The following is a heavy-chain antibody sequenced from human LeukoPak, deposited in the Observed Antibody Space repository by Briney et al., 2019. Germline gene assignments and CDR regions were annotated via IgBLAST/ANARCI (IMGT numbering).Heavy chain of an antibody. Sequence: GESLKISCKGSGYSFTSYCIGWVRQMPGKGLEWMGIIYPGDSDTRYSPSFQGQVTISADKSISTAYLQWSSLKASDTAMYYCAVSSDIVVVPAASFDYWGQGTLVTVSS. CDR3: AVSSDIVVVPAASFDY. J-gene: IGHJ4*02. CDR2: IYPGDSDT. V-gene: IGHV5-51*01. D-gene: IGHD2-2*01. CDR1: GYSFTSYC.